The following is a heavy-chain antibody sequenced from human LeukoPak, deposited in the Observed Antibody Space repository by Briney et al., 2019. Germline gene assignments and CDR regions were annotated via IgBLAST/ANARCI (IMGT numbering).Heavy chain of an antibody. CDR3: SRSYGRHFDY. CDR2: IYTSGST. V-gene: IGHV4-61*02. D-gene: IGHD5-18*01. J-gene: IGHJ4*02. CDR1: GGSISSGSYY. Sequence: SQTLSLTCTVSGGSISSGSYYWSWIRQPAGKGLEWIGRIYTSGSTNYNPSLKSRVTISVDTSKNQFSLKLSSVTAADTAVYYCSRSYGRHFDYWGQGTLVTVSS.